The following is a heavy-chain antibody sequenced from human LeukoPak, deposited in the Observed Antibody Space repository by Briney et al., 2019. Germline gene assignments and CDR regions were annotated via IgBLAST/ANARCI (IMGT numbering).Heavy chain of an antibody. D-gene: IGHD6-6*01. J-gene: IGHJ6*02. CDR3: ARSSSRYGMDV. CDR1: GFTFSSYA. V-gene: IGHV3-30-3*01. Sequence: GGSLRLSCAASGFTFSSYAMHWVRQAPGKGLEWVAVIPYGGSNKYYADSVKGRFTISRDNSKNTLYLQMNSLRAEDTAVYYCARSSSRYGMDVWGQGTTVTVSS. CDR2: IPYGGSNK.